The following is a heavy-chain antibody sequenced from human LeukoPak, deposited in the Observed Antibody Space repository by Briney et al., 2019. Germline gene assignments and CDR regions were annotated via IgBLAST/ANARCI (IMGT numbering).Heavy chain of an antibody. CDR1: GFSFSTYT. CDR3: AREKYCTITDCLHGRFYFNC. CDR2: ISSDGTNE. J-gene: IGHJ4*02. D-gene: IGHD2-8*01. Sequence: PGGSLRLSCAASGFSFSTYTMHWVRQAPGKGLEWVAVISSDGTNENYADSVEGRFTISRDNSKNTLYLQMNTLRAEDTAVYYCAREKYCTITDCLHGRFYFNCWGQGTLVTVSS. V-gene: IGHV3-30*04.